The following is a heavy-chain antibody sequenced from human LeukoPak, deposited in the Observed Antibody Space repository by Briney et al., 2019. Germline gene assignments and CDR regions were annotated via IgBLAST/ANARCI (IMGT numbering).Heavy chain of an antibody. CDR1: GFTFGSYW. CDR3: ARWNYDSLTGYYIDY. D-gene: IGHD3-9*01. CDR2: IQPDGTAK. Sequence: GGSLRLSCAASGFTFGSYWMTWVRQAPGKGLEWVANIQPDGTAKEYVGSVKGRFSIPRDNAENSLYLQMNSLRAEDTAVYYCARWNYDSLTGYYIDYWGQGTLVAVSS. J-gene: IGHJ4*02. V-gene: IGHV3-7*01.